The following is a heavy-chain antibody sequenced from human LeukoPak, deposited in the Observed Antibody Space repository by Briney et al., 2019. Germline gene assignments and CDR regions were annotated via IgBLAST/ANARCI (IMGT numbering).Heavy chain of an antibody. CDR2: IYYSGST. J-gene: IGHJ6*03. Sequence: SETLSLTCTVSGGSISSYYWSWIRQPPGKGLEWIGYIYYSGSTNYNPSLKSRVTISVDTSKNQFSLRLSSVTAADTAVYYCARDGIAAAGPGDYYYYMDVWGKGTTVTVSS. D-gene: IGHD6-13*01. V-gene: IGHV4-59*01. CDR1: GGSISSYY. CDR3: ARDGIAAAGPGDYYYYMDV.